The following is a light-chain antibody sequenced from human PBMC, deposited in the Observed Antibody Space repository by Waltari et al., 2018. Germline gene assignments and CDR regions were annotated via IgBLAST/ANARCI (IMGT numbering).Light chain of an antibody. Sequence: SSELTQAPAVSVALGQTVRITCHGDSLRSYYASWYQQQPGQAPVLVIYGKNNRPSGIPDRFSGSSSGNTASLTITGAQAEDEADYYCNSRDSSGNHLVVFGGGTKLTVL. CDR1: SLRSYY. V-gene: IGLV3-19*01. CDR2: GKN. J-gene: IGLJ2*01. CDR3: NSRDSSGNHLVV.